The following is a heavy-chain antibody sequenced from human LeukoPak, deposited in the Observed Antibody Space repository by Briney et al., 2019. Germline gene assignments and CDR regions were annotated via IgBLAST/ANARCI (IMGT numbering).Heavy chain of an antibody. CDR1: GYTFTSYG. CDR2: ISAYNGNT. D-gene: IGHD2-2*01. CDR3: ARDLHGVVEFGVCTSCYPNSWFDP. J-gene: IGHJ5*02. Sequence: GASVKVSCKASGYTFTSYGISWVRQAPGQGLEWMGWISAYNGNTNYAQKLQGRVTMTTDTSTSTAYMELRSLRSDDTAVYYCARDLHGVVEFGVCTSCYPNSWFDPWGQGTLVTVSS. V-gene: IGHV1-18*01.